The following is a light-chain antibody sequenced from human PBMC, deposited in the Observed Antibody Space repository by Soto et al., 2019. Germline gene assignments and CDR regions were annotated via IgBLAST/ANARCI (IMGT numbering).Light chain of an antibody. J-gene: IGKJ2*01. CDR3: QQYNKWPPVYT. Sequence: EIVMTQSPDILSVSPGERATLSCRASQEFSSNLAWYQQKPGQAPRLLIYDASTRATGIPARFSGSGSGTEFTLTISSLQSEDFALYYCQQYNKWPPVYTFGQGTKLEIK. CDR1: QEFSSN. CDR2: DAS. V-gene: IGKV3D-15*01.